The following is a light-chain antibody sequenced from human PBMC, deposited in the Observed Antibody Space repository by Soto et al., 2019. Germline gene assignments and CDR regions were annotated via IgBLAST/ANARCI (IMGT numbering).Light chain of an antibody. J-gene: IGKJ4*01. CDR2: KAS. Sequence: DIQMTQSPSTLSASVGDRVTITCRASQSINNWLAWYQQQPGKAPNLLIYKASSLESGVPSRFSGSGSGTEFTLTVSSLQPDDFATYSCQQYDSYPFTFGGGTKVEIK. V-gene: IGKV1-5*03. CDR3: QQYDSYPFT. CDR1: QSINNW.